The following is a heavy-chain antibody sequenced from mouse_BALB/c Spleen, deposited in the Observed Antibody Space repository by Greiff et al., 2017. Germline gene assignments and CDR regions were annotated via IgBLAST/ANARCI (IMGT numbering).Heavy chain of an antibody. Sequence: EVQLVESGGGLVKPGGSLKLSCAASGFTFSSYAMSWVRQSPEKRLEWVAEISSGGSYTYYPDTVTGRFTISRDNAKNTLYLEMSSLRSEDTAMYYCATMNYYAMDYWGQGTSVTVSS. CDR2: ISSGGSYT. D-gene: IGHD2-4*01. J-gene: IGHJ4*01. CDR1: GFTFSSYA. CDR3: ATMNYYAMDY. V-gene: IGHV5-9-4*01.